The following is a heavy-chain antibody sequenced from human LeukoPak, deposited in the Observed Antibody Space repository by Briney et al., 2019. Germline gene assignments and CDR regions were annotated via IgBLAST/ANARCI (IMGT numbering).Heavy chain of an antibody. J-gene: IGHJ4*02. Sequence: GGSLRLSCAASGFTFSSYAMSWVRQAPGKGLEWVSAISGSGGSTYYADSVKGRFTISRDNSKNTLNLQMNSLRADDTAVYYCARGPYSSGWSQLDYWGQGTLVTVSS. V-gene: IGHV3-23*01. CDR3: ARGPYSSGWSQLDY. CDR2: ISGSGGST. D-gene: IGHD6-19*01. CDR1: GFTFSSYA.